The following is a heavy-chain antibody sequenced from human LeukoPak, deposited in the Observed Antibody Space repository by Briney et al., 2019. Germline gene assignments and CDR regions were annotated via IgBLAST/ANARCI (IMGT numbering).Heavy chain of an antibody. CDR2: IIPIFGTG. CDR1: GGTFSTYA. J-gene: IGHJ4*02. Sequence: SVKVSCKTSGGTFSTYAISWVRQAPREGLEWMGGIIPIFGTGNYAQKFQGRVTITADESTSTAYMELSSLRSEDTAVYYCARGLGDSSGYYYSDYWGQGTLVTVSS. CDR3: ARGLGDSSGYYYSDY. V-gene: IGHV1-69*13. D-gene: IGHD3-22*01.